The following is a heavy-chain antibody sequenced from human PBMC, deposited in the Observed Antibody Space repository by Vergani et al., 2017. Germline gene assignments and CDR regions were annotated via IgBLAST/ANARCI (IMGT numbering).Heavy chain of an antibody. V-gene: IGHV3-30*01. CDR2: ISYDGSNK. CDR1: GFTFSSYA. Sequence: QVQLVQSGAEVKKPGRSLRLSCAASGFTFSSYAMHWVRQAPGKGLEWVAVISYDGSNKYYADSVKGRFTISRDNSKNTLYLQMNSLRAEDTAVYYCAREKDGGYSYGMTEEDGYYYYGMDVWGQGTTVTVSS. J-gene: IGHJ6*02. D-gene: IGHD5-18*01. CDR3: AREKDGGYSYGMTEEDGYYYYGMDV.